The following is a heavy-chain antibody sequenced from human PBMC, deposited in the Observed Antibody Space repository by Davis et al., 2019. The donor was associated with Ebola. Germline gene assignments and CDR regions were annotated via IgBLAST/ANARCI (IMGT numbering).Heavy chain of an antibody. CDR3: ARRVGYSYGYDYYYYGMDV. CDR2: IDPSDSYT. CDR1: GYSFTSYW. Sequence: GESLKISCQGSGYSFTSYWISWVRQMPGKGLEWMGRIDPSDSYTNYSPSFQGHVTISADKSISTAYLQWSSLKASDTAMYYCARRVGYSYGYDYYYYGMDVWGQGTTVTVSS. J-gene: IGHJ6*02. V-gene: IGHV5-10-1*01. D-gene: IGHD5-18*01.